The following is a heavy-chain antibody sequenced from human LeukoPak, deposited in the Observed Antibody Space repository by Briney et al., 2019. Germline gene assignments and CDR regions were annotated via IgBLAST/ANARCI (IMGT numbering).Heavy chain of an antibody. D-gene: IGHD3-3*01. Sequence: GGSLRLSCAASGFTFSSYWMSWVRQAPGKGLEWVANIKQDGSEKYYVDSVKGRFIISRDNAKNSLYLQMNSLRAEDTAVYYCARVIPYDFLSGYSTFDYWGQGTLVTVSS. J-gene: IGHJ4*02. CDR2: IKQDGSEK. CDR1: GFTFSSYW. CDR3: ARVIPYDFLSGYSTFDY. V-gene: IGHV3-7*01.